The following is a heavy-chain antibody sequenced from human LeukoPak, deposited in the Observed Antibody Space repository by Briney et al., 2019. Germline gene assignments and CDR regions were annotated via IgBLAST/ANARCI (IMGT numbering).Heavy chain of an antibody. J-gene: IGHJ4*02. CDR3: ARDQEGFDY. V-gene: IGHV1-3*01. CDR2: INAGKGNA. CDR1: GYTFTTYA. Sequence: ASVKVSCKASGYTFTTYAMYWVRQAPGQRLEWMGWINAGKGNAKYSKKFQGRVTITRDTSASTAYMELSSLRSEDTAVYYCARDQEGFDYWGQGTLVTVSS.